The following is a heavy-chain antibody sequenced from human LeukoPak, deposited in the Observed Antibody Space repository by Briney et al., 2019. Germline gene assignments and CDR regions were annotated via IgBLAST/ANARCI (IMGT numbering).Heavy chain of an antibody. V-gene: IGHV5-10-1*01. D-gene: IGHD1-20*01. Sequence: GESLKISCKGSGYSFTSYWISWVRQMPGKGLEWMGRIDPSDSYTNYSPSFQGHVTVSADKSISTAYLQWSSLRASDTAMYYCATELTGTKSYWFDPWGQGTLVTVSS. CDR1: GYSFTSYW. J-gene: IGHJ5*02. CDR3: ATELTGTKSYWFDP. CDR2: IDPSDSYT.